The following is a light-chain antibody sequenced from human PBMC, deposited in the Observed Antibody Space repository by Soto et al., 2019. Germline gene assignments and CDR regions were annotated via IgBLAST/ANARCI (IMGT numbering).Light chain of an antibody. J-gene: IGKJ4*01. Sequence: EIVMTQSPATLSVSPGERGTVSCRASQSVNSNLAWYQQKRGQAPRLLIYEASSRATGIPARFSASGSGTEFTLTISRPQPEDFAVYYCEQYHNWPLPFGGGTNVEIK. CDR1: QSVNSN. CDR3: EQYHNWPLP. V-gene: IGKV3-15*01. CDR2: EAS.